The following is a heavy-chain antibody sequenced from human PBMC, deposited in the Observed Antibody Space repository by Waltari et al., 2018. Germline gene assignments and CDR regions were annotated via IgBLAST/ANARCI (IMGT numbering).Heavy chain of an antibody. V-gene: IGHV5-51*01. Sequence: EVQLVQSGAEVKKPGESLKISCKGYGYPFSDYWIAWVRQMPGEGLEWMGIIYPGDSETRYSPSFQGQVSISADKSITTAYLQCSSLKASDSAMYYCARLARNGTYSYFDYWGQGTLVTVSS. D-gene: IGHD1-26*01. CDR2: IYPGDSET. J-gene: IGHJ4*02. CDR3: ARLARNGTYSYFDY. CDR1: GYPFSDYW.